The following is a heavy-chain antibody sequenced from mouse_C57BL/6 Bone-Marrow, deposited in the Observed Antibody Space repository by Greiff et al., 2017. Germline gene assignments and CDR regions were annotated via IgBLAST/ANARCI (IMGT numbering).Heavy chain of an antibody. V-gene: IGHV1-59*01. CDR3: AYGHYGAMDY. CDR2: IDPSDSYT. J-gene: IGHJ4*01. CDR1: GYNFTSYW. D-gene: IGHD1-1*02. Sequence: QVQLQQPGAELVRPGTSVKLSCKASGYNFTSYWMHWVKQRPGQGLEWIGVIDPSDSYTNYNQKFKGKATLTVDTYSSTAYMQLSSLTSEDSAVYNCAYGHYGAMDYWGQGTSVTVSS.